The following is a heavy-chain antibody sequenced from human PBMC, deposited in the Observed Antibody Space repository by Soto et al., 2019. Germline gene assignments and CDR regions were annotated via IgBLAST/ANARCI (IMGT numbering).Heavy chain of an antibody. CDR1: GFTFGDYA. Sequence: PGGSLRLSCTASGFTFGDYAMSWFRQAPGKGLEWVGFIRSKAYGGTTEYAASVKGRFTISRDDSKSIAYLQMNSLKTEDTAVYYCTTVPAATFLRWFDPWGQGTLVTVS. V-gene: IGHV3-49*03. CDR2: IRSKAYGGTT. J-gene: IGHJ5*02. D-gene: IGHD2-2*01. CDR3: TTVPAATFLRWFDP.